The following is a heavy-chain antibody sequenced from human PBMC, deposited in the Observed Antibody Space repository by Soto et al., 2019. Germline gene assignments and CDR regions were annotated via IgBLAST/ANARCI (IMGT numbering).Heavy chain of an antibody. D-gene: IGHD3-9*01. CDR3: ARGVHEYYDILTGYSLYYYYGMDV. CDR1: GGSISSSSYY. Sequence: SETLSLTCTVSGGSISSSSYYWGWIRQPPGKGLEWIGSIYYSGSTYYNPSLKSRVTISVDTSKNQFSLKLSSVTAADTAVYYCARGVHEYYDILTGYSLYYYYGMDVWGQGTTVTVSS. CDR2: IYYSGST. V-gene: IGHV4-39*01. J-gene: IGHJ6*02.